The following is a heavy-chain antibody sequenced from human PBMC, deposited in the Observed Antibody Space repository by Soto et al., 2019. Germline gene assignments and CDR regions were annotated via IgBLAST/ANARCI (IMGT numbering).Heavy chain of an antibody. Sequence: ASVKVSCKASGYTFTSYDYAWVRQAPGQGLEWMGIINPSGGSTSHAQKYQGRVTVTRDTSTSTVYLDLSSLRSEDTAVYFCARDLVLVPSALYYFDYWGQGTLVTVSS. D-gene: IGHD2-2*01. CDR3: ARDLVLVPSALYYFDY. J-gene: IGHJ4*02. CDR2: INPSGGST. V-gene: IGHV1-46*03. CDR1: GYTFTSYD.